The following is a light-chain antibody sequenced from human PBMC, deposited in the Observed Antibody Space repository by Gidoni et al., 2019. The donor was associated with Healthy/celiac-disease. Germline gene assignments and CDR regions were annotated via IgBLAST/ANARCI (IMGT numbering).Light chain of an antibody. J-gene: IGKJ2*01. CDR3: QKYNSALSYT. V-gene: IGKV1-27*01. CDR2: AAS. CDR1: QGISNY. Sequence: DIQMTQSPSSLSASVGDRVTTTCRASQGISNYLAWYQQKPGKVPKLLIYAASTLQSGVPSRCSGSGSGTDFTLTISSLQPEDVATYYCQKYNSALSYTFGQGTKLEIK.